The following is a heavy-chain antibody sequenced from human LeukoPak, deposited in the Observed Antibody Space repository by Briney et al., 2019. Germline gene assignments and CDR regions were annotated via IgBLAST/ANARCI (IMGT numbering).Heavy chain of an antibody. CDR2: ISASGVMT. V-gene: IGHV3-23*01. CDR3: AKDRSIGTYYTFDH. Sequence: GGSLRLSCAASGFTVNSNYMSWVRQAPGKGLEWVSSISASGVMTYYADSVKGRFTVSRDNSKNSLYLQMNSLTAADTAVYYCAKDRSIGTYYTFDHWGQGTLVTVSS. D-gene: IGHD1-26*01. CDR1: GFTVNSNY. J-gene: IGHJ4*02.